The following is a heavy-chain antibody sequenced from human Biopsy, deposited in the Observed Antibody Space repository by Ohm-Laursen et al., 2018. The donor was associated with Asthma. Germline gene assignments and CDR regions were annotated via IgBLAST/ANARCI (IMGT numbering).Heavy chain of an antibody. D-gene: IGHD3-22*01. CDR1: GFAVSRDH. Sequence: SLRLSCAASGFAVSRDHMFRVRQAPGKGLEWVSVIYSGGTSHTADSVRGRFTISRDYSKNTLYLQMHSLRAEDTAVYYCVRGDSSNWSHYYFDYWGQGTLVTVSS. V-gene: IGHV3-53*01. CDR3: VRGDSSNWSHYYFDY. CDR2: IYSGGTS. J-gene: IGHJ4*02.